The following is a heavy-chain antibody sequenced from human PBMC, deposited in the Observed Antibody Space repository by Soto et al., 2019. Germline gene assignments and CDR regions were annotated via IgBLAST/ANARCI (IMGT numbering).Heavy chain of an antibody. CDR2: TTPVLGPT. V-gene: IGHV1-69*11. CDR1: GVRFRSFA. D-gene: IGHD3-16*01. Sequence: SGKVCCKASGVRFRSFAISWVRQPPGQGLERMGRTTPVLGPTNHEQKSQGRVPITADESTNTAYMQQSSLTSDETAMYYCARGGGPYVWFHELWGQVTQVTVSS. J-gene: IGHJ4*02. CDR3: ARGGGPYVWFHEL.